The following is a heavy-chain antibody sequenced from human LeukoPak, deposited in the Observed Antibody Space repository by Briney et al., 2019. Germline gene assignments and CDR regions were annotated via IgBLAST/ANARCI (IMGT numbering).Heavy chain of an antibody. D-gene: IGHD5-18*01. J-gene: IGHJ4*02. CDR1: GFTFSSYA. V-gene: IGHV3-23*01. CDR2: ISGSGGST. CDR3: ATYDVDTAMVRVDYFDY. Sequence: DPGRSLRLSCAASGFTFSSYAMSWVRQAPGKGLEWVSAISGSGGSTYYADSVKGRFTISRDNSKNTLYLQMNSLRAEDTAVYYCATYDVDTAMVRVDYFDYWGQGTLVTVSS.